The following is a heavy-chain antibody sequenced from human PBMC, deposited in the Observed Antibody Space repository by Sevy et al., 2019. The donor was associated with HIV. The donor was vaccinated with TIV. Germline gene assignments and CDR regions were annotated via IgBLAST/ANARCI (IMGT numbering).Heavy chain of an antibody. V-gene: IGHV3-11*06. D-gene: IGHD4-17*01. J-gene: IGHJ4*02. CDR3: ARDRATVTTLDYFDY. Sequence: GGSLRLSCAASGFTFSDYYMSWIRQAPGKGLEWVSYISSSSSYTNYADSVKGRFTISRDNAKNSLYLQMNSLRAEETAVYYCARDRATVTTLDYFDYWGQGTLVTVSS. CDR1: GFTFSDYY. CDR2: ISSSSSYT.